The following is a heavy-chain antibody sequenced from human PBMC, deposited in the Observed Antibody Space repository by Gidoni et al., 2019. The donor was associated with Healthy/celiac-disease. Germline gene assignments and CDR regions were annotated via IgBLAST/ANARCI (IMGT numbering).Heavy chain of an antibody. Sequence: EVQLVESGGGLVKPGGSLRLSCAASGFTFSRYSLNWVRQAPGKGLGWVSSMSMSSIYIYYADSVKGRCTISRDNAKNSLYLQMNSLRAEDTAVYYCARDRWDIVVVPGGDYFDYWGQGTLVTVSS. CDR2: MSMSSIYI. J-gene: IGHJ4*02. CDR3: ARDRWDIVVVPGGDYFDY. D-gene: IGHD2-2*01. V-gene: IGHV3-21*01. CDR1: GFTFSRYS.